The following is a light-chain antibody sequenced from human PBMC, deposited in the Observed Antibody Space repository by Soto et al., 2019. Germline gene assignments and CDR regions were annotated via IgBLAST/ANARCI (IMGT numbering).Light chain of an antibody. CDR1: QGLVYSDGNNF. V-gene: IGKV2-30*01. CDR2: QVS. J-gene: IGKJ1*01. CDR3: VQGTHWPWT. Sequence: DVVMTQSPLSLSVTLGQPASISCRSSQGLVYSDGNNFLNWFHQRPGQSPRRLIYQVSNRDSGVPDRFSGSGSGSDYTLTISRVEAEDVGIYYCVQGTHWPWTFGQGTKVEIK.